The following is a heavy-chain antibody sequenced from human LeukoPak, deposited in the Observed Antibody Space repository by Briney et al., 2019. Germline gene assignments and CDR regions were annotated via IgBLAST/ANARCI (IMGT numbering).Heavy chain of an antibody. Sequence: SETLSLTCAVYGGSFSGYYWSWIRQPPGKGLEWIGEINHSGSTNYNPSLKSRVTISVDTSKNQFSLKLSSVTAADTAVYYCARTVGRQLLYRYWGQGTLVTVSS. CDR3: ARTVGRQLLYRY. D-gene: IGHD2-2*02. J-gene: IGHJ4*02. V-gene: IGHV4-34*01. CDR1: GGSFSGYY. CDR2: INHSGST.